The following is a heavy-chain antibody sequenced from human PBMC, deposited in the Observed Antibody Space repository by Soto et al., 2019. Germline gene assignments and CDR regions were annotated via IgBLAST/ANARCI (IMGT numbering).Heavy chain of an antibody. Sequence: EVQLLESGGTLVQPGGSLRLSCVVSGFSFSSYAMGWVRQAPGKGLEWVSSISGSGGDTYYGDSVKGRFTISRDNSKNTLYLEANSLTAEDTAVYYGAKHPIFGVVTHYFAHGGQGNLVTVSS. D-gene: IGHD3-3*01. CDR2: ISGSGGDT. CDR3: AKHPIFGVVTHYFAH. J-gene: IGHJ4*02. CDR1: GFSFSSYA. V-gene: IGHV3-23*01.